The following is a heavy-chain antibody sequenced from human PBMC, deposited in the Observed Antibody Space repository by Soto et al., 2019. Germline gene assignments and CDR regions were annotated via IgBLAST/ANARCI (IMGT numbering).Heavy chain of an antibody. D-gene: IGHD6-13*01. V-gene: IGHV3-23*01. Sequence: PGGSLRLSCAASGFSFGTYAMHWVRQAPGKGLEWVSTMSGSATSTQYADSVKGRFTTSRDNSKNTLYLQMNSLRAEDTAVYYCAKRGNSSNWYLNWFDPWGQGTLVTVSS. CDR2: MSGSATST. CDR3: AKRGNSSNWYLNWFDP. CDR1: GFSFGTYA. J-gene: IGHJ5*02.